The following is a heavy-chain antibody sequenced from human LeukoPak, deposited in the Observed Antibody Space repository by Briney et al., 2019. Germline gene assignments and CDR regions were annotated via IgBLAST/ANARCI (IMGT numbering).Heavy chain of an antibody. CDR1: GFTVSSNY. D-gene: IGHD5-18*01. CDR3: ARDWGIQLWFEY. J-gene: IGHJ4*02. V-gene: IGHV3-66*01. Sequence: GGSLRLSCAASGFTVSSNYMSWLRQAPGKGLEWVSVIYSGGSTYYPDSVKGGFTISRDNSKNTLYLQMNSLRAEDTAVYYCARDWGIQLWFEYWRQGTLVTVSS. CDR2: IYSGGST.